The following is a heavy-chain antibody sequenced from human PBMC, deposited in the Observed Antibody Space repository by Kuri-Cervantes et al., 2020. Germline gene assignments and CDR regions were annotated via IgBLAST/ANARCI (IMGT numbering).Heavy chain of an antibody. J-gene: IGHJ4*02. CDR1: GFTFSSYA. Sequence: GESLKISCAASGFTFSSYAMSWVRQAPGKGLEWVSAISSSGGSTYYADSVKGRFTISRDNSKNTLYLQMNSLRAEDTAVYYCAKDYYGSGSALDYWGQGTLVTVSS. V-gene: IGHV3-23*01. CDR3: AKDYYGSGSALDY. CDR2: ISSSGGST. D-gene: IGHD3-10*01.